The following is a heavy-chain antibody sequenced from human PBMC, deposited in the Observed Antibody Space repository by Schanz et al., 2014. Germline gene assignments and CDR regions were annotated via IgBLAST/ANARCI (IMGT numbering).Heavy chain of an antibody. CDR2: LRSDGSRR. V-gene: IGHV3-30*02. CDR1: GYSFSDYD. CDR3: AKDPPRGVRTPIKPTLDY. J-gene: IGHJ4*02. D-gene: IGHD3-10*01. Sequence: VQLVESGGGVVQPGGSLRLSCVGSGYSFSDYDMYWIRQAPGKGLEWLAFLRSDGSRRDYADSVKGRFTISRDNSRNTLSLQMSSLGPEDTAVYYCAKDPPRGVRTPIKPTLDYWGQGTRVTVSS.